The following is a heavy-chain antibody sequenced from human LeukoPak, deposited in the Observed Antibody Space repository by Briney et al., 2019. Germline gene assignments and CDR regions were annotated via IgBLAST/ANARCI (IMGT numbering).Heavy chain of an antibody. CDR2: IIPIFGTA. V-gene: IGHV1-69*05. J-gene: IGHJ4*02. CDR3: ARDDCSSTSCPYYFDY. Sequence: SVKVSCKASGGTFSSYAISWVRQAPGQGLEWMGGIIPIFGTANYAQKFQGRVTITTDESTSTAYMELSSLRSEDTAVYYCARDDCSSTSCPYYFDYWGQGTLVTVSS. CDR1: GGTFSSYA. D-gene: IGHD2-2*01.